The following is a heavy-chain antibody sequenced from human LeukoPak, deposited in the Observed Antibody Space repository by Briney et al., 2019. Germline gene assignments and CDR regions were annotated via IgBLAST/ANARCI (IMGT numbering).Heavy chain of an antibody. J-gene: IGHJ4*02. D-gene: IGHD4-23*01. CDR3: ARMFGGNGPDY. Sequence: GGSLRLSCAASGFTFSSYGMHWVRQAPGKGLEWVAVIAYDGSNKYYADSVKGRFTISRDNSKNTLYLQMNSLRAEDTAVYYCARMFGGNGPDYWGQGTLVIVSS. V-gene: IGHV3-30*03. CDR1: GFTFSSYG. CDR2: IAYDGSNK.